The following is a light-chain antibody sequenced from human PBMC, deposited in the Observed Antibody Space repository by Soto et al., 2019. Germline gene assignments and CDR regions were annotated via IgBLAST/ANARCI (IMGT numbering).Light chain of an antibody. V-gene: IGLV2-8*01. J-gene: IGLJ2*01. CDR3: TSYAGSNNLV. CDR2: EVT. Sequence: QPVLTQPPSASGSPGQSVTISCTGTSSDVGGYNYVSWYQQHPGKAPKLMIYEVTKRPSGVPDRFSGSKSDNTASLTVSGLQAEDEADYYCTSYAGSNNLVFGGGTKLTVL. CDR1: SSDVGGYNY.